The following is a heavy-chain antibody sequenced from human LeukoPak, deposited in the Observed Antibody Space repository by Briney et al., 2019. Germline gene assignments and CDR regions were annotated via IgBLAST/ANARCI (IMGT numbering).Heavy chain of an antibody. CDR1: GFTFSSYG. D-gene: IGHD3-22*01. Sequence: GGSLRLSCAASGFTFSSYGMHWVRQAPGKGLEWVAVISYDGSNKYYADSVKGRFTISRDNSKNTLYLQMNSLRAEDTAVYYCAKGPYYYDSSGYREFDYWGQGTLVTVSS. CDR3: AKGPYYYDSSGYREFDY. V-gene: IGHV3-30*18. J-gene: IGHJ4*02. CDR2: ISYDGSNK.